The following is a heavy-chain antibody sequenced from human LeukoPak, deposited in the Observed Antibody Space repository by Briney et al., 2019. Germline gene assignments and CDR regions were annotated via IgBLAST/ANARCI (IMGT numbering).Heavy chain of an antibody. CDR2: IRYDGSSE. Sequence: PGGCLRLSCAASGFTFSSYGMHWIRLAPGKGLEWVAFIRYDGSSEYYADSVKGRFTISRDNSKNTLYLQMNSLRAEDTAVYYCAKDGSAAPRAFDIWGQGTMVAVSS. J-gene: IGHJ3*02. CDR3: AKDGSAAPRAFDI. V-gene: IGHV3-30*02. CDR1: GFTFSSYG. D-gene: IGHD2-15*01.